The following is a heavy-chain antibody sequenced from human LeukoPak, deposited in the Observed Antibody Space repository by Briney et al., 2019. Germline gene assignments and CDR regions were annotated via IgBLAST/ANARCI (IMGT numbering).Heavy chain of an antibody. V-gene: IGHV4-61*01. CDR3: ARGPAGIPRDI. D-gene: IGHD3-10*01. Sequence: SETLSLTCTVSGGSVSSGSYYWRWIRQPPGKGLEWIGYIYYSGSTNYNPSLKSRVTISVDTSKNQFSLKLSSVTAADTAVYYCARGPAGIPRDIWGQGTMVTVSS. J-gene: IGHJ3*02. CDR2: IYYSGST. CDR1: GGSVSSGSYY.